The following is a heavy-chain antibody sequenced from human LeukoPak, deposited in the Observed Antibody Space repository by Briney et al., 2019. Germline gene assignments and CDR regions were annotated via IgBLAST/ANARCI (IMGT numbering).Heavy chain of an antibody. CDR1: GFTFRNYA. Sequence: PGGSLRLSCAASGFTFRNYAMTWVRQAPGRGLEWVSAITGSGGGTYCADSVQGRFTISRDNSKDTLYLQMNSLRAEDTAVYYCARAYDGSGNLDYWGQGTLVTVSS. J-gene: IGHJ4*02. CDR2: ITGSGGGT. D-gene: IGHD3-22*01. V-gene: IGHV3-23*01. CDR3: ARAYDGSGNLDY.